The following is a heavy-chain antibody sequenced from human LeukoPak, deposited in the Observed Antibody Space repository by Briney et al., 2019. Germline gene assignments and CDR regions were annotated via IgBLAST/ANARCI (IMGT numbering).Heavy chain of an antibody. CDR1: GGTFSSYA. CDR3: ARDARSYVEDAFDI. V-gene: IGHV1-69*13. J-gene: IGHJ3*02. CDR2: IIPIFGTA. Sequence: SVKVSCKASGGTFSSYAISWVRQAPGQGLEWMGGIIPIFGTANYAQKFQGRVTITADESTSTAYMELSSLRSEDTAVYYCARDARSYVEDAFDIWGQGTMVTVS. D-gene: IGHD3-16*01.